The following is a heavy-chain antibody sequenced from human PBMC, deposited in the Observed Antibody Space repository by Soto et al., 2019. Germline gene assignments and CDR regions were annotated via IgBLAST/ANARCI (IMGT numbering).Heavy chain of an antibody. Sequence: VQLVESGGGLVQPGGSLRLSCAASGFTFSSYDMHWVRQATGKGLEWVSAIGTAGDPYYPGSVKGRFTISRENAKNSLYLQMNSLRAGDTAVYYCARAPAPLAPIITGTTADAFDIWGQGTMVTVSS. CDR1: GFTFSSYD. V-gene: IGHV3-13*05. CDR3: ARAPAPLAPIITGTTADAFDI. CDR2: IGTAGDP. D-gene: IGHD1-7*01. J-gene: IGHJ3*02.